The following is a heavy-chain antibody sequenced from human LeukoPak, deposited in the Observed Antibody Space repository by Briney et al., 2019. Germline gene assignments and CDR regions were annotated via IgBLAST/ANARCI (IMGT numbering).Heavy chain of an antibody. CDR1: GFTFSGYW. V-gene: IGHV3-74*01. CDR3: ARDLGQYYDTSDNWFDP. CDR2: INSDGINT. J-gene: IGHJ5*02. D-gene: IGHD3-22*01. Sequence: GGSLRLSCAASGFTFSGYWMDWVRQDPGKGLVWVSRINSDGINTSYADSVKGRFTISRDNAKNTLNLQMNSLRAEDTAVYYCARDLGQYYDTSDNWFDPWGQGTLVTVSS.